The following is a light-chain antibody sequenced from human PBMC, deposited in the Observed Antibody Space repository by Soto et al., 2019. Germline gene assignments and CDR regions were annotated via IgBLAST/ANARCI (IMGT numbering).Light chain of an antibody. V-gene: IGKV1-39*01. CDR3: QQSYSTPVT. CDR2: AAS. Sequence: DIQMTQSPSSLSASLVDRVTITCRASQSISSYLNWYQQKPGKAPKLLIYAASSLQSGVPSRFSGSGSGTDFTLTISSLQPEDFATYYCQQSYSTPVTFGQGTKVDI. J-gene: IGKJ1*01. CDR1: QSISSY.